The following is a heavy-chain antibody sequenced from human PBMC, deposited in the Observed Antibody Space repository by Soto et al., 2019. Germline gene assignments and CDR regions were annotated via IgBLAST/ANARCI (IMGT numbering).Heavy chain of an antibody. CDR2: ISYDGSNK. CDR3: ASLPYCISTSCLTDNWFDP. D-gene: IGHD2-2*01. V-gene: IGHV3-30-3*01. J-gene: IGHJ5*02. CDR1: GFTFSSYA. Sequence: QVQLVESGGGVVQPGRSLRLSCAASGFTFSSYAMHWVRQAPGKGLEWVAVISYDGSNKYYADSVKGRFTISRDNSKNTLYLHMNSLRAEDTAVYYCASLPYCISTSCLTDNWFDPWGQGTLVTVSS.